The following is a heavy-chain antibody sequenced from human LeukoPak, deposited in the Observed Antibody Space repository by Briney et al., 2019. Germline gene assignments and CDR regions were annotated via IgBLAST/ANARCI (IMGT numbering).Heavy chain of an antibody. D-gene: IGHD4-23*01. V-gene: IGHV4-4*02. CDR1: RGSLMTTHW. CDR2: IYHTGTT. Sequence: SGTLSLTCTLSRGSLMTTHWWSWVRQPPGKGLEWVGEIYHTGTTNYSPSLKSRLTISVDQSRNQFSLRLSSVTAADTATYYCAAWGVDYGGNFDYSDYWGRGTLVTVSS. CDR3: AAWGVDYGGNFDYSDY. J-gene: IGHJ4*02.